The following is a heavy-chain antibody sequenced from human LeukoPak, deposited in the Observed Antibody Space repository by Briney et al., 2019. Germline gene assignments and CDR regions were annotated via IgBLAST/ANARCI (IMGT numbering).Heavy chain of an antibody. V-gene: IGHV3-48*01. J-gene: IGHJ4*02. D-gene: IGHD4-17*01. Sequence: PGGSLRLSCAASGFTFSSYSMNWVRQAPGKGLEWVSYISSSSSTIYYADSVKGRFTISRDNAKNSLYLQMNSLRAEDTAVYYCARSRPYGLGPPLDYWGQGTLVTVSS. CDR3: ARSRPYGLGPPLDY. CDR2: ISSSSSTI. CDR1: GFTFSSYS.